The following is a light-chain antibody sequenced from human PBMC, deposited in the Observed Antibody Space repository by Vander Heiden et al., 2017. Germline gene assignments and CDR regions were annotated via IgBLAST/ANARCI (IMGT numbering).Light chain of an antibody. Sequence: QAVVTQEPSLPVSPGGTVTLTCGSSTGAVTTGHYPFWFQQKPGQAPRTLIYDTTNKYSWTPARFSASLLGGKAALTLSGAQPEDEAEYYCLLSYSGARVFGGGTKLTVL. CDR3: LLSYSGARV. CDR1: TGAVTTGHY. J-gene: IGLJ2*01. CDR2: DTT. V-gene: IGLV7-46*01.